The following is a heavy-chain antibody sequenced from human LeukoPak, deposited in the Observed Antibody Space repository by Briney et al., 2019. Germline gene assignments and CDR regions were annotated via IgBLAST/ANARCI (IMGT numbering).Heavy chain of an antibody. CDR3: VKGAGYYYDSRFDY. V-gene: IGHV3-74*01. Sequence: GGSLRLSCAASGFTFSSSWMHWVRQAPGKGLVWVSRISNVGSTTNYADSVKGRFTISRDNAKNCLYLQMNSLRAEDTALYYCVKGAGYYYDSRFDYWGQGTLVTVSS. CDR1: GFTFSSSW. J-gene: IGHJ4*02. CDR2: ISNVGSTT. D-gene: IGHD3-22*01.